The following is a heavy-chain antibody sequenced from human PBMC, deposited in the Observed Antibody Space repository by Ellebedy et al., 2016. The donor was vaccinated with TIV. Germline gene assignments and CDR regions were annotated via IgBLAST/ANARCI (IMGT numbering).Heavy chain of an antibody. CDR3: AKGRGSSVIDYYYFGMDV. J-gene: IGHJ6*02. CDR2: IGDTAHNT. V-gene: IGHV3-23*01. Sequence: GGSLRLXXAASGFTFSSYAMTWVRQAPGKGLEWVSGIGDTAHNTYYTDSVKGRFTISRDNSKNTVSLQMNSLRAEDTAVYYCAKGRGSSVIDYYYFGMDVWGQGTSVTVSS. CDR1: GFTFSSYA. D-gene: IGHD2-21*01.